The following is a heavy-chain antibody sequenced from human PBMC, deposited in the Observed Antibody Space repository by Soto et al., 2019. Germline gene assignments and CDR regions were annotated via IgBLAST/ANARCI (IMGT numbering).Heavy chain of an antibody. D-gene: IGHD4-17*01. Sequence: SETLSLTCTVSGGSISGSSYYWGWIRQPPGKGLECIGSVHYSGSTDYNPSLKSRVTISVDTSKNQFSLELTSVTAADTAVYFCASFSGATYGDYGGGINYWGQGTLLTVSS. J-gene: IGHJ4*02. CDR1: GGSISGSSYY. CDR3: ASFSGATYGDYGGGINY. V-gene: IGHV4-39*01. CDR2: VHYSGST.